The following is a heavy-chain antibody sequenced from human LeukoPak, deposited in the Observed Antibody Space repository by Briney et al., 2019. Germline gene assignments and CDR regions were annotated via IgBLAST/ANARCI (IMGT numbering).Heavy chain of an antibody. CDR1: GFTFSNYG. Sequence: PGGSLRLSCAVSGFTFSNYGMSWARQAPGKGLEWVSAISSSGSNTYYADSVKGRFTISRDNSQNTLYLQMNSLRAEDTAVYYCAPIYYPSLGYWGQGTLVTVSS. D-gene: IGHD3-22*01. J-gene: IGHJ4*02. CDR3: APIYYPSLGY. CDR2: ISSSGSNT. V-gene: IGHV3-23*01.